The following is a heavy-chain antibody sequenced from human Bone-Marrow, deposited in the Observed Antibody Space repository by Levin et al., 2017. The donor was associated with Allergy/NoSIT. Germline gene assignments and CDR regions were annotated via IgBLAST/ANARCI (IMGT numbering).Heavy chain of an antibody. D-gene: IGHD3-10*01. J-gene: IGHJ4*02. CDR1: GGSFTGYS. CDR2: INHSGST. CDR3: ARGGRWSFSYYFDY. V-gene: IGHV4-34*01. Sequence: PSETLSLTCAVDGGSFTGYSWTWIRQPPGKGLEWIGEINHSGSTKYNPSLTSRVTISVDTSKKEFSLNLSSVTAADTAVFYCARGGRWSFSYYFDYWGQGTRVTVSS.